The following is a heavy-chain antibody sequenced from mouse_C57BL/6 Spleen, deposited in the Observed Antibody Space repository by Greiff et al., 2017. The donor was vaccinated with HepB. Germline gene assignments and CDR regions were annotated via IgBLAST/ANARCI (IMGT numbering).Heavy chain of an antibody. J-gene: IGHJ3*01. Sequence: EVKLMESEGGLVQPGSSMKLSCTASGFTFSDYYMAWVRQVPEKGLEWVANINYDGSSTYYLDSLKSRFIISRDNAKNILYLQMSSLKSEDTATYYCARERGHYDYEGTWFAYWGQGTLVTVSA. CDR3: ARERGHYDYEGTWFAY. CDR1: GFTFSDYY. D-gene: IGHD2-4*01. V-gene: IGHV5-16*01. CDR2: INYDGSST.